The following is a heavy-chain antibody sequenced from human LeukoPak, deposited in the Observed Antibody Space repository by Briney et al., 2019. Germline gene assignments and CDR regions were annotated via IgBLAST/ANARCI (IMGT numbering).Heavy chain of an antibody. CDR3: AKGLLLTTVVTPFDY. CDR2: ISGSGGST. J-gene: IGHJ4*02. D-gene: IGHD4-23*01. V-gene: IGHV3-23*01. CDR1: GFTFSSYA. Sequence: GGSLRLSCAASGFTFSSYAMSWVRQAPGKGLEWVSAISGSGGSTYYADSVKGRFTISRDNSKNTLYLQMNSLRAEDTAVYYCAKGLLLTTVVTPFDYWGQGTLVTVSS.